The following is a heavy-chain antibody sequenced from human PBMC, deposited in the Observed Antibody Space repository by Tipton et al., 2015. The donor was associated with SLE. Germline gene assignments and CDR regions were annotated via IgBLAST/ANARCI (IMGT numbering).Heavy chain of an antibody. D-gene: IGHD5-18*01. CDR1: GDSIISSY. V-gene: IGHV4-59*03. J-gene: IGHJ6*03. Sequence: TLSLTCTVSGDSIISSYWSWIRQSPGKTMEWIGYVYYSGNTNYNPSLKSRVTISMDTSKNQVSLRLNSVTAADTAVYYCAKGYGMGNYYYMDGWGKGTSVVVSS. CDR3: AKGYGMGNYYYMDG. CDR2: VYYSGNT.